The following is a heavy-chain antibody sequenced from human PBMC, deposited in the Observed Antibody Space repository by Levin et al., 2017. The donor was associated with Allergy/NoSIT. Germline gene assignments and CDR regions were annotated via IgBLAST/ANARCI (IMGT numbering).Heavy chain of an antibody. CDR2: MNPNSGNT. D-gene: IGHD6-19*01. V-gene: IGHV1-8*01. Sequence: AASVKVSCKASGYTFTSYDINWVRQAAGQGLEWMGWMNPNSGNTGYAEKFQGRVSMTRNTSTNTAYMDLSSLRSEDTAVYYCARALYSSGWYESSLVFWGQGTLVTVSS. J-gene: IGHJ4*02. CDR3: ARALYSSGWYESSLVF. CDR1: GYTFTSYD.